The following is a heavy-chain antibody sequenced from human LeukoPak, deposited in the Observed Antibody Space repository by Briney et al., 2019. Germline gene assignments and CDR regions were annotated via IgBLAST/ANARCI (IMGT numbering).Heavy chain of an antibody. V-gene: IGHV4-39*01. CDR3: ASHSSWYNRPFDY. CDR2: MYYSGST. Sequence: SETLSLTCTVSGVSISGSSYYWAWIRQPPGKGLEWIGSMYYSGSTYYNPSLKSRVTISVDTSKNQFSLKLSSVTAADTAVYYCASHSSWYNRPFDYWGQGTPVTVSS. J-gene: IGHJ4*02. D-gene: IGHD6-13*01. CDR1: GVSISGSSYY.